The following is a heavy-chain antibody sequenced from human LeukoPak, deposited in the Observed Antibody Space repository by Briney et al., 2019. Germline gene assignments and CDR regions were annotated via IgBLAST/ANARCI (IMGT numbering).Heavy chain of an antibody. CDR1: GFTVSSNY. Sequence: GGSLRLSCAASGFTVSSNYMSWVRQAPGKGLEWVSVIYSGGSAYYADSVKGRFTLSRDNAKNSLYLQMNSLRAEDTAVYYCATSTVTQALDYWGQGTLVTVSS. J-gene: IGHJ4*02. CDR2: IYSGGSA. D-gene: IGHD4-17*01. V-gene: IGHV3-66*01. CDR3: ATSTVTQALDY.